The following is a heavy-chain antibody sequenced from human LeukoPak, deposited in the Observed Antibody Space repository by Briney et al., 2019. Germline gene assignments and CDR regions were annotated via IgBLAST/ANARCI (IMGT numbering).Heavy chain of an antibody. J-gene: IGHJ3*02. V-gene: IGHV1-46*01. D-gene: IGHD3-22*01. CDR3: ARESLGLSGYYRNDAFDI. CDR2: INPSGGST. CDR1: GYTFTSYY. Sequence: GASVKVSCKASGYTFTSYYMHWVRQAPGQGLEWMGIINPSGGSTSYAQKFQGRVTMTRDTSTSTVYMELSSLRSEDTAVYYCARESLGLSGYYRNDAFDIWGQGTMVTVSS.